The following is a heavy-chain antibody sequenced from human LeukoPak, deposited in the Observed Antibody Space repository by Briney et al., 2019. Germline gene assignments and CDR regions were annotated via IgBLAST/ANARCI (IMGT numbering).Heavy chain of an antibody. CDR3: ARDVHYYDSSGYYNWFDP. V-gene: IGHV4-59*01. J-gene: IGHJ5*02. Sequence: SETLSLTCTVSGGSISSYYWSWIRQPPGKGLEWIGYIYYSGSTNYNPSLKSRATISVDTSKNQFSLKLSSVTAADTAVYYCARDVHYYDSSGYYNWFDPWGQGTLVTVSS. D-gene: IGHD3-22*01. CDR1: GGSISSYY. CDR2: IYYSGST.